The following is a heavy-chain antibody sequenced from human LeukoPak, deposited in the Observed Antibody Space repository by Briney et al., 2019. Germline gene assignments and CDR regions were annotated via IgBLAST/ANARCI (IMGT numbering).Heavy chain of an antibody. V-gene: IGHV3-23*01. D-gene: IGHD6-13*01. J-gene: IGHJ4*02. Sequence: GGSLRLSCVDSGFTSSSYAMSWVRQAPGGCLEWVSAISGNGGTTYYADSVKGRFTISRDNSKNTLYLQMNSLRAEDTAVFYCAKATTISAAGSHFVYWGQGTLVTVSS. CDR1: GFTSSSYA. CDR3: AKATTISAAGSHFVY. CDR2: ISGNGGTT.